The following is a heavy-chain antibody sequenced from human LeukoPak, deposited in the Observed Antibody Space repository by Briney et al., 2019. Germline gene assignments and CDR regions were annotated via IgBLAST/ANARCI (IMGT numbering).Heavy chain of an antibody. D-gene: IGHD3-16*01. CDR2: IGARGGNI. CDR3: AKDHSGGGGYYFDY. CDR1: VFTFRDYS. J-gene: IGHJ4*02. Sequence: GGSLRLSCAVSVFTFRDYSMSWVRQAPWKGLEWVSAIGARGGNIYYADSVLGRFTVSRDNSKDTLYLQMNSLRAEDTAIYYCAKDHSGGGGYYFDYWGQGTLVTVSS. V-gene: IGHV3-23*01.